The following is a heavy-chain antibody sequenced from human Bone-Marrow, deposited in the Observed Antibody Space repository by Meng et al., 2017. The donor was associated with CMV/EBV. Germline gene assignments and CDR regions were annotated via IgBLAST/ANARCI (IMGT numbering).Heavy chain of an antibody. J-gene: IGHJ5*02. V-gene: IGHV1-46*01. D-gene: IGHD2-2*01. Sequence: ASVKVSCKASGYTFTSYYMHWVRQAPGQGLEWMGIINPSGGSTSYAQKFQGRVTMTRDTSISTAYMELSSLRSEDTAVYHCARGRGSRYCSSTSCHPFDPWGQGTLVTVSS. CDR3: ARGRGSRYCSSTSCHPFDP. CDR1: GYTFTSYY. CDR2: INPSGGST.